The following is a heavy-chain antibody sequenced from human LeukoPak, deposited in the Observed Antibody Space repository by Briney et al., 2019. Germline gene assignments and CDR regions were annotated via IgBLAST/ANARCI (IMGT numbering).Heavy chain of an antibody. V-gene: IGHV4-4*02. Sequence: PSETLSLTCVVSGYSISSGYWWSRVRQPPGKGLEWIGEIHHTGSTNYNPSLKSRVTISVDKSKNQFSLKLTSVTAADTAVYYCARNGDYSADSWGQGTLLTVSS. J-gene: IGHJ4*02. CDR3: ARNGDYSADS. CDR1: GYSISSGYW. CDR2: IHHTGST. D-gene: IGHD4-17*01.